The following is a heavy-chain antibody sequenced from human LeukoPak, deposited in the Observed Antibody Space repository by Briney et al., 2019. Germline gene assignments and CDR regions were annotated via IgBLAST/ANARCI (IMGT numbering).Heavy chain of an antibody. Sequence: GASVNASCKASGSTFTGYYMHWVRQAPGQGVEGMGWINPNSGGTNYAQKFQGRVTMTRDTSISTAYMELSRLRSDDTAVYYCAREGFCSSTSCDSPDAFEIWGQGTMVTVSS. CDR1: GSTFTGYY. CDR3: AREGFCSSTSCDSPDAFEI. V-gene: IGHV1-2*02. D-gene: IGHD2-2*01. CDR2: INPNSGGT. J-gene: IGHJ3*02.